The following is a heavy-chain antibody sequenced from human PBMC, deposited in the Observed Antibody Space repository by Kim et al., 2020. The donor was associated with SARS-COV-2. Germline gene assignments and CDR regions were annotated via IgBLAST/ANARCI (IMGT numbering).Heavy chain of an antibody. Sequence: SVKVSCKASGGTFSSYAISWVRQAPGQGLEWMGGIIPIFGTANYAQKFQGRVTITADESTSTAYMELSSLRSEDTAVYYCARESASGVVPAAIDEGGPGNYYYYGMDVWGQGTTVTVSS. CDR2: IIPIFGTA. D-gene: IGHD2-2*01. CDR1: GGTFSSYA. V-gene: IGHV1-69*13. J-gene: IGHJ6*02. CDR3: ARESASGVVPAAIDEGGPGNYYYYGMDV.